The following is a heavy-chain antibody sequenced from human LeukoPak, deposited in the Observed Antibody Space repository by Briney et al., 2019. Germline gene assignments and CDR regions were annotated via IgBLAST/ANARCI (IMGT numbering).Heavy chain of an antibody. V-gene: IGHV3-23*01. CDR1: GFTFSSYA. CDR3: VKDDYDSSGSYYFDY. D-gene: IGHD3-22*01. J-gene: IGHJ4*02. Sequence: GGSLRLSCAASGFTFSSYAMSWVRQAPGKGLEWVSAISGSGGSTYYADSVKGRFTISRDNSKNTLYLQMNSLRAEDTAVYYCVKDDYDSSGSYYFDYWGQGTLVTVSS. CDR2: ISGSGGST.